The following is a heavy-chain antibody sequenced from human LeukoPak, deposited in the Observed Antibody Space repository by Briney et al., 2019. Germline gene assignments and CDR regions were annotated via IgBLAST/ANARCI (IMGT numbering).Heavy chain of an antibody. J-gene: IGHJ4*02. D-gene: IGHD5-18*01. V-gene: IGHV3-23*01. CDR2: ISGSGGST. Sequence: PGGSLRLSCAASGFTFSSYAMSWVRQAPGKGLEWVSAISGSGGSTYYADSVKGRFTISRDNSKNTLYLQMNGLRAEDTAVYYCAKGGNTAMVREYFDYWGQGTLVTVSS. CDR3: AKGGNTAMVREYFDY. CDR1: GFTFSSYA.